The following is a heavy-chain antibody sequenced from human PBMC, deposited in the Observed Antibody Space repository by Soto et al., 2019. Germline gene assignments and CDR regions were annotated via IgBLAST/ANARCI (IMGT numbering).Heavy chain of an antibody. Sequence: QVQLVESGGGVVQPGRSLRLSCEASGFIFNNNAMHWVRQAPGKGLERVAVILYDGSNKYYADSVKGRFTISRDNSKNTLYLEMNSLRAEDTAVYYCAKDRSRGWSYFDYWGQGTLVTVSS. CDR3: AKDRSRGWSYFDY. J-gene: IGHJ4*02. D-gene: IGHD6-19*01. V-gene: IGHV3-30*18. CDR2: ILYDGSNK. CDR1: GFIFNNNA.